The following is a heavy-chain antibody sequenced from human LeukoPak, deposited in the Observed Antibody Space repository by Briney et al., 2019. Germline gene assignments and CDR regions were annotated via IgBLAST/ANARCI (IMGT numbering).Heavy chain of an antibody. D-gene: IGHD2-15*01. CDR1: GFTFRSYW. V-gene: IGHV3-7*01. J-gene: IGHJ5*02. CDR2: MKLDGSEG. CDR3: ARWARYCSSGSCYSWFDP. Sequence: GGSLRLSCAASGFTFRSYWMSWVRQAPGKGLEWVANMKLDGSEGYYVDSVKGRFTIPSDNAKNSLYLQMNSLRVDDTAVYYCARWARYCSSGSCYSWFDPWGQGTLVTVSS.